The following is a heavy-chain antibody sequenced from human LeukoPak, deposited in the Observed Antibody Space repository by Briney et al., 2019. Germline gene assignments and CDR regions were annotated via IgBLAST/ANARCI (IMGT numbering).Heavy chain of an antibody. CDR1: GFTFSSYE. CDR2: ISSSGSTI. J-gene: IGHJ4*02. Sequence: GESLKISCAASGFTFSSYEMNWVRQAPGKGLEWVSYISSSGSTIYYADSVKGRFTISRDDAKNSLYLQMNSLRAEDTAVYYCAREFQEYSYGAAGYWGQGTLVTVSS. D-gene: IGHD5-18*01. CDR3: AREFQEYSYGAAGY. V-gene: IGHV3-48*03.